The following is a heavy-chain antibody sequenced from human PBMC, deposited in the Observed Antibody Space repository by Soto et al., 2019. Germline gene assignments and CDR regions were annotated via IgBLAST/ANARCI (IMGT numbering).Heavy chain of an antibody. CDR2: IYYSGTT. CDR3: ARPIDFEV. Sequence: PSETLSLTCTVSGGSIRSYYCSWIRQSPWKGLEWIGYIYYSGTTNYNPSLKSRVTISVDTPKNQVSLRLSSVTAADTAMYYCARPIDFEVWGPGIKGTVS. CDR1: GGSIRSYY. J-gene: IGHJ4*02. V-gene: IGHV4-59*01.